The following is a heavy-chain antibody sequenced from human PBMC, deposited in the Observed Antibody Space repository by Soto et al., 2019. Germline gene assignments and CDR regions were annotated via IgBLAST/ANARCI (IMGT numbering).Heavy chain of an antibody. CDR2: IIPVFQTA. CDR3: ARGGTGYTCFNEF. J-gene: IGHJ4*02. V-gene: IGHV1-69*01. CDR1: GGLFSSYP. Sequence: QEQLVQSGAEVKKPGSSVKVSCKASGGLFSSYPISWVRQVPGQGLEWMGGIIPVFQTAYYTQRFQGRVTITADDSTNTAYMELRSLRSEYTAIYYWARGGTGYTCFNEFWCQGTLVTVSS. D-gene: IGHD3-9*01.